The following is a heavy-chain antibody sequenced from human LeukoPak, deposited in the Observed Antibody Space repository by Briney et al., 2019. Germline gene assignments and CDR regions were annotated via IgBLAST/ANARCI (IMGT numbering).Heavy chain of an antibody. D-gene: IGHD3-3*01. CDR3: ARLRFLEWLSLSEYYFDY. CDR2: IIGSGDST. CDR1: GFTFSDHY. Sequence: GGSLRLSCAASGFTFSDHYMTWIRQAPGKGLEWVSLIIGSGDSTDYTDSVKGRFTIPRDNSKNTLYLQMNSLRAEDTAVYYCARLRFLEWLSLSEYYFDYWGQGTLVTVSS. J-gene: IGHJ4*02. V-gene: IGHV3-23*01.